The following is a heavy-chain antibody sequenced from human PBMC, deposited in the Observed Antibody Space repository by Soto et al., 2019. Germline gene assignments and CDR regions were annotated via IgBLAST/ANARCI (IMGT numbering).Heavy chain of an antibody. J-gene: IGHJ6*02. Sequence: GGSLRLSCAASGFTFSSYAMHWVRQAPGKGLEWVAVISYDGSNKYYADSVKGRFTISRDNSKNTLYLQMNSLRAEDTAVYYCARTGIAAAGRFYYYYGMDVWGQGTTVTVSS. CDR3: ARTGIAAAGRFYYYYGMDV. D-gene: IGHD6-13*01. CDR2: ISYDGSNK. CDR1: GFTFSSYA. V-gene: IGHV3-30-3*01.